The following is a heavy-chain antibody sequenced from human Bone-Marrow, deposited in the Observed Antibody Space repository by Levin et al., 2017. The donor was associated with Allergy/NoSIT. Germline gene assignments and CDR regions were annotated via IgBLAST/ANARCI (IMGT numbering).Heavy chain of an antibody. V-gene: IGHV4-61*01. CDR1: GGSVSSDTLF. CDR2: IYYSGTT. Sequence: GSLRLSCTVAGGSVSSDTLFWTWIRQPPGKGLEWIGYIYYSGTTNYNPSLKSRVTISVDTSKNQFSLNLRSVTAADTAVDYGASLRPLGYCSGGSCYSGIVSWGQGTLVTVSS. J-gene: IGHJ5*01. CDR3: ASLRPLGYCSGGSCYSGIVS. D-gene: IGHD2-15*01.